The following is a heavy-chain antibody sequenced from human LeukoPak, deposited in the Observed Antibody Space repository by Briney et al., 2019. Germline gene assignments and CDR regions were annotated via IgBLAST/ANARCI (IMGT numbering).Heavy chain of an antibody. CDR1: GFIFSNYG. CDR2: TSWDSGSI. V-gene: IGHV3-9*01. J-gene: IGHJ4*02. Sequence: PGGSLRLSCAASGFIFSNYGMSWVRQAPGKGLEWVSGTSWDSGSIGYADSVKGRFTISRDNAKNSLYLQMNSLRTEDTAFYYCGKGGGSSCYSAPFDYLGQGTLVTGSS. CDR3: GKGGGSSCYSAPFDY. D-gene: IGHD3-22*01.